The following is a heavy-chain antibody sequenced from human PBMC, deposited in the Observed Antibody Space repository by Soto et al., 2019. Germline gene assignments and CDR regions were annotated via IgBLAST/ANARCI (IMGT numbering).Heavy chain of an antibody. CDR1: GVTFSSYG. CDR3: ARATYYYDSSGYSGYGLDV. Sequence: PGGSMILSCAASGVTFSSYGMHWVRQAPGKGLEWVAVIWYDGSNKYYADSVKGRFTISRDNSKNTLYLQVSSLRAEDTAVYYCARATYYYDSSGYSGYGLDVWGQGTTVTVSS. D-gene: IGHD3-22*01. J-gene: IGHJ6*02. CDR2: IWYDGSNK. V-gene: IGHV3-33*01.